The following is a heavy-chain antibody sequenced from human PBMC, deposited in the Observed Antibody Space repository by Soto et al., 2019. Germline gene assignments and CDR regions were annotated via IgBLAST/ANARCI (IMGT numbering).Heavy chain of an antibody. CDR2: IWHDGSEE. D-gene: IGHD6-19*01. J-gene: IGHJ5*02. Sequence: QVHLVESGGGVVQPGMSTRLSCAASGFTFSSYGMHWVRQATGKGLEWLAVIWHDGSEEYYAESVKGRFTISRNNAKKTVYLEMNSLSAEDTAVYYCVGDRAVAGNVNRFDPWGQGILDNFSS. CDR3: VGDRAVAGNVNRFDP. V-gene: IGHV3-33*01. CDR1: GFTFSSYG.